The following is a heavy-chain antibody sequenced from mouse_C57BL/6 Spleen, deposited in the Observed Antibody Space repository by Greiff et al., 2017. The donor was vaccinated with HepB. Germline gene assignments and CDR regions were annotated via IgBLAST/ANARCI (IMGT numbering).Heavy chain of an antibody. J-gene: IGHJ2*01. CDR3: AREAREGGYNSLFDY. D-gene: IGHD3-3*01. Sequence: QVQLQQPGAELVKPGASVKLSCKASGYTFTSYWMHWVKQRPGQGLEWIGMIHPNSGSTNYNEKFKSKATLTVDKSSSTAYIQLSSLTSEDSAVYYCAREAREGGYNSLFDYWGQGTTLTVSS. CDR1: GYTFTSYW. CDR2: IHPNSGST. V-gene: IGHV1-64*01.